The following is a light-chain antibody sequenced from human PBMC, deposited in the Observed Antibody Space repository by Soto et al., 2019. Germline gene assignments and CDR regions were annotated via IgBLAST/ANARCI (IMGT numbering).Light chain of an antibody. CDR3: SSYTSSSTHYV. Sequence: QSALTQPASVSGSPGQSITISCTGTSSDVGGYNYVSWYQQYPGKAPKLMIYEVSNRPSGVSNRFSGSKSGNTASLTISGRQVEDEADYYCSSYTSSSTHYVFGIGTKVTVL. CDR2: EVS. J-gene: IGLJ1*01. CDR1: SSDVGGYNY. V-gene: IGLV2-14*01.